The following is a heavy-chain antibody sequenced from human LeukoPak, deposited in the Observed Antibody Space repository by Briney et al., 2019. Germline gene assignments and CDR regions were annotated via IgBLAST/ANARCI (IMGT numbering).Heavy chain of an antibody. V-gene: IGHV3-30*02. D-gene: IGHD4/OR15-4a*01. Sequence: GGSLRLSCAASGFTFSSYGMHWVRQAPGKGLEWVAFIRYDGSNKYYADSVKGRFTISRDNSKNTLYLQMNSLRTEDTAVYYCANLGGCYHVVNYWGQGTLVTVSS. CDR2: IRYDGSNK. CDR3: ANLGGCYHVVNY. CDR1: GFTFSSYG. J-gene: IGHJ4*02.